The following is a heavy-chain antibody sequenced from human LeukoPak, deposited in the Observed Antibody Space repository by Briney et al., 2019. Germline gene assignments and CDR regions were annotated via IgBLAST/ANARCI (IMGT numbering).Heavy chain of an antibody. D-gene: IGHD2-21*02. V-gene: IGHV1-69*05. CDR3: ASDNSGDSDDAFDI. J-gene: IGHJ3*02. CDR2: IIPIFGTA. CDR1: GGTFSSYA. Sequence: GASVKVSCKASGGTFSSYAISWVRQAPGQGLEWMGGIIPIFGTANYAQKFQGRVTMTTDSSTSTAYMELRSLRSDDTAVYYCASDNSGDSDDAFDIWGQGTMVTVSS.